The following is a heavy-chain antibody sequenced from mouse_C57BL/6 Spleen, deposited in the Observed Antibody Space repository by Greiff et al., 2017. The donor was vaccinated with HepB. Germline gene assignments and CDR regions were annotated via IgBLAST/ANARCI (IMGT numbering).Heavy chain of an antibody. Sequence: EVKVVESGGGLVKPGGSLKLSCAASGFTFSDYGMHWVRQAPEKGLEWVAYISSGSSTIYYADTVKGRFTISRDNAKNTLFLQMTSLRSEDTAMYYCARGYDVLYYFDYWGQGTTLTVSS. CDR2: ISSGSSTI. V-gene: IGHV5-17*01. D-gene: IGHD2-3*01. CDR3: ARGYDVLYYFDY. CDR1: GFTFSDYG. J-gene: IGHJ2*01.